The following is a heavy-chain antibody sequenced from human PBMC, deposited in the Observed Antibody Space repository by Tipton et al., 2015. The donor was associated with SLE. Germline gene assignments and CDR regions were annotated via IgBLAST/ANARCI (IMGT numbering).Heavy chain of an antibody. D-gene: IGHD3-9*01. V-gene: IGHV3-33*01. CDR1: GFTFCSYG. CDR2: IWYDGSNK. J-gene: IGHJ4*02. CDR3: ATQLRYFDRVVY. Sequence: SLRLSCAASGFTFCSYGMHWVRQAPGKGLEWVAVIWYDGSNKYYADSVKGRFTISRDNSKNTLYLQMNSLRDEDTAVYYCATQLRYFDRVVYWGQGTLVTVS.